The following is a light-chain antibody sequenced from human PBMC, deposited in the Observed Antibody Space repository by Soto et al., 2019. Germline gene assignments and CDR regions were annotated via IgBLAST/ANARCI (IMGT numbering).Light chain of an antibody. Sequence: QSVLTQPPSVSAAPGQKVTISCSGSTSNIGSNYVAWYQKLPETAPKLLIYDDDKRPSGITDRCSGAKSGTSATMGITGLQTGDEAEYYCGTWDNSLSAGLFGGGTKVTVL. CDR3: GTWDNSLSAGL. V-gene: IGLV1-51*01. CDR1: TSNIGSNY. CDR2: DDD. J-gene: IGLJ2*01.